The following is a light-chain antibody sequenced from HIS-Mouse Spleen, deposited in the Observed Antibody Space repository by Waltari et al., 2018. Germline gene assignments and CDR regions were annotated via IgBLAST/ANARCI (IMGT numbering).Light chain of an antibody. CDR1: QSVVYSSNNKNY. CDR3: QQYYSTPYT. CDR2: WAS. V-gene: IGKV4-1*01. Sequence: DIVMTQSPDPLAVSLGERATINCKSSQSVVYSSNNKNYLAWYQQKPGQPPKLLIYWASTRESGVPDRFSCSGSGTDFTLTISSLQAEDVAVYYCQQYYSTPYTFGQGTKLEIK. J-gene: IGKJ2*01.